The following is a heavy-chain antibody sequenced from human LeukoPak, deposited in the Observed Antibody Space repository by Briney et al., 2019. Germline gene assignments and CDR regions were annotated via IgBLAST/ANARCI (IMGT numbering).Heavy chain of an antibody. CDR2: IYSGGST. CDR3: AREVVVRGYGGNPFGWFDP. J-gene: IGHJ5*02. Sequence: GGSLRLSCAASGVTVSSNYMNWVRQAPGRGLEWVSVIYSGGSTYYADSVKGRFTISRDNSKNTLYLQMNSLRAEDTAVYYCAREVVVRGYGGNPFGWFDPWGQGTLVTVSS. CDR1: GVTVSSNY. D-gene: IGHD4-23*01. V-gene: IGHV3-66*01.